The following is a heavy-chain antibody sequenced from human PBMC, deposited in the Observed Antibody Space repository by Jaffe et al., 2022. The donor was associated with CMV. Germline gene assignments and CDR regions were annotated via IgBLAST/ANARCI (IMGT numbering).Heavy chain of an antibody. CDR3: ASVYCSGGSCYGADAFDI. J-gene: IGHJ3*02. CDR1: GGTFSSYA. CDR2: IIPILGIA. D-gene: IGHD2-15*01. V-gene: IGHV1-69*09. Sequence: QVQLVQSGAEVKKPGSSVKVSCKASGGTFSSYAISWVRQAPGQGLEWMGRIIPILGIANYAQKFQGRVTITADKSTSTAYMELSSLRSEDTAVYYCASVYCSGGSCYGADAFDIWGQGTMVTVSS.